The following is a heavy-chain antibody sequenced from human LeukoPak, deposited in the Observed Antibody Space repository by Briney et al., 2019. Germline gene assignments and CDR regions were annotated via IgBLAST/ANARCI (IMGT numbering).Heavy chain of an antibody. CDR3: TTDWPGDDYGDYGY. D-gene: IGHD4-17*01. Sequence: GGSLRLSCAASGFTFSNAWMSWVRQAPGKGLEWVGRIKSKTDGGTTDYAAPVKGRFTISRDDSKNTLYLQINSLKTENTAVYYCTTDWPGDDYGDYGYWGQGTLVTVSS. J-gene: IGHJ4*02. V-gene: IGHV3-15*01. CDR2: IKSKTDGGTT. CDR1: GFTFSNAW.